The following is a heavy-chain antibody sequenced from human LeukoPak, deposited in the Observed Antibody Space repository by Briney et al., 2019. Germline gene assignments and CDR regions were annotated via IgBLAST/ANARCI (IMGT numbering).Heavy chain of an antibody. J-gene: IGHJ4*02. CDR2: ISGSGAST. V-gene: IGHV3-23*01. Sequence: GGSLRLSCAASGFTFSNAWMNWVRQAPGKGLEWVSLISGSGASTYYADSVKGRFTISRDNSKNTLYLQMNSLRADDTAVYYCAKVDYGDYWGQGTLVTVSS. CDR3: AKVDYGDY. CDR1: GFTFSNAW.